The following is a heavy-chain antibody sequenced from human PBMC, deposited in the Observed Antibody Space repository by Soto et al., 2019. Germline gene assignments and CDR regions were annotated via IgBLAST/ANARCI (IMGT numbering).Heavy chain of an antibody. V-gene: IGHV4-4*02. CDR3: ARVSGSYYYGMDV. Sequence: QVQLQESGPGLVKPSGTLSLTCAVPGGSISSSNCWSWVRQPPGKGLEWIGEIYHSGSTNFNPSLKSRVTISVDKSKNQFSLKLNSVTAADTAVYYCARVSGSYYYGMDVWGQGTTVTVSS. CDR1: GGSISSSNC. J-gene: IGHJ6*02. CDR2: IYHSGST.